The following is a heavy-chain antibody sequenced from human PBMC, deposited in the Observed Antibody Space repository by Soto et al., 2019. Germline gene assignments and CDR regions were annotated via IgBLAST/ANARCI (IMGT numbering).Heavy chain of an antibody. D-gene: IGHD3-22*01. CDR1: GSSFSSYA. CDR3: AGERREMYDRRNNWFDP. V-gene: IGHV1-69*01. Sequence: QVQLVQSGAEVKKPGSSVKVSCKASGSSFSSYAVTWVRQAPGQGLEWMGGIIPMFNKADYAQKFQGRLTLVADETTSTAYMELSSLRSDDTAVYFCAGERREMYDRRNNWFDPWGQGTLVTVSS. CDR2: IIPMFNKA. J-gene: IGHJ5*02.